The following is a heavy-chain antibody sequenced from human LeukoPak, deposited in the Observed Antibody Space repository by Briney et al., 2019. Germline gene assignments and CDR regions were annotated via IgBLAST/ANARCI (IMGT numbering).Heavy chain of an antibody. CDR3: ALLAVASDFDY. CDR2: IGSSGTTI. Sequence: GGSLRLSCAVSGFPFSIYEMNWVRQAPGKGLGWGSNIGSSGTTIYYADSVKGRFSISRENAKSSLYLQRNSLRVEDTAVYYCALLAVASDFDYWGQGALVTVSS. V-gene: IGHV3-48*03. CDR1: GFPFSIYE. D-gene: IGHD6-19*01. J-gene: IGHJ4*02.